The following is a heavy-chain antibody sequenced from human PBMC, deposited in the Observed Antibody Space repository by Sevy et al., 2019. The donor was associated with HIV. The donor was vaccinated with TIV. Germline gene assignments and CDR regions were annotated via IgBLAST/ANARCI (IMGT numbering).Heavy chain of an antibody. Sequence: GGSLRLSCAASGFTFSTYTMNWVREAPGKGLEWVSSISSSSSYIYYADSVKGRFTNSRDNAKNSRYLQMNSRRVEDTAVYYCASAAYYCSTTSCYIDYGGKGTLVTVSS. D-gene: IGHD2-2*02. CDR3: ASAAYYCSTTSCYIDY. CDR2: ISSSSSYI. V-gene: IGHV3-21*01. CDR1: GFTFSTYT. J-gene: IGHJ4*02.